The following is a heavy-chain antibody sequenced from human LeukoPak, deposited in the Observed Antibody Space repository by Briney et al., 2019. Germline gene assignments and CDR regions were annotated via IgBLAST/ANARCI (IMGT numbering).Heavy chain of an antibody. D-gene: IGHD2-2*02. CDR3: ARAADCGYTSCYMGIDY. Sequence: PSKTLSLTCTVSGGSISSHYWSWIRQPPGKGLEWIGHTYFSGSTNYNPSLKSRVTISVDTSRNQFSLKLRSVTAADTVVYYCARAADCGYTSCYMGIDYWGQGTLVTVSS. J-gene: IGHJ4*02. CDR1: GGSISSHY. V-gene: IGHV4-59*11. CDR2: TYFSGST.